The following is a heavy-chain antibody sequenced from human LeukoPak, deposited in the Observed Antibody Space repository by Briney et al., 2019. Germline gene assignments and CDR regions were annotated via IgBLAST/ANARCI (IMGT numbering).Heavy chain of an antibody. CDR1: GFTFDEYA. Sequence: GGSLRLSCRVSGFTFDEYAMSWVRQAPGKGLEWVAFVRGKPNGGTTEYAASVKGRFTISRDDSKSIAYLQMNSLQTEDTAIYYCTREPPEYCDSDCWGQGTLVTVSS. CDR3: TREPPEYCDSDC. V-gene: IGHV3-49*04. D-gene: IGHD2/OR15-2a*01. CDR2: VRGKPNGGTT. J-gene: IGHJ4*02.